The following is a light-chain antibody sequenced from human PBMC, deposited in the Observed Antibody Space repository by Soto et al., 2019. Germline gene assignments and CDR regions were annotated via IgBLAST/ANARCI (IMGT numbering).Light chain of an antibody. Sequence: QSALTQPASVSGSPRQSITISCTGASSDVGGYTYVSWYQQHPGKAPKLMIYEVNNRPSGVSNRFSGSKSGNTASPTISGLQAEDEADYYCSSYTSSSTLYVFGTGTKPTVL. V-gene: IGLV2-14*01. CDR2: EVN. J-gene: IGLJ1*01. CDR1: SSDVGGYTY. CDR3: SSYTSSSTLYV.